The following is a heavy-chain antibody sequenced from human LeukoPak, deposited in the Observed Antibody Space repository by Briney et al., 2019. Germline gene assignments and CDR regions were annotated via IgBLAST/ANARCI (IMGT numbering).Heavy chain of an antibody. CDR1: GGSISSYY. D-gene: IGHD1-26*01. CDR2: IYYSGST. CDR3: AGQGHGGSGSYVFDY. Sequence: PSETLSLTCTVSGGSISSYYWSWIRQPPGQGLEWIGYIYYSGSTNYNPSLKSRVTISVDTSKNQFSLKLSSVTAADTAVYYCAGQGHGGSGSYVFDYWGQGTLVTVSS. J-gene: IGHJ4*02. V-gene: IGHV4-59*08.